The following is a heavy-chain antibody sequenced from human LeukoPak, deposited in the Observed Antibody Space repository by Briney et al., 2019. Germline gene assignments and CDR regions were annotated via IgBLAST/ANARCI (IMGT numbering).Heavy chain of an antibody. J-gene: IGHJ4*02. D-gene: IGHD6-19*01. V-gene: IGHV3-30*02. Sequence: GGSLRLSCAASGFTFSSYGMHWVRQAPGKGLEWVAFIRYDGGNKYYADSVKGRFTISRDNSKNTLYLQMTSLRAEDTAVYYCAKVMGSSGWSSYWGQGTLVTVSS. CDR1: GFTFSSYG. CDR2: IRYDGGNK. CDR3: AKVMGSSGWSSY.